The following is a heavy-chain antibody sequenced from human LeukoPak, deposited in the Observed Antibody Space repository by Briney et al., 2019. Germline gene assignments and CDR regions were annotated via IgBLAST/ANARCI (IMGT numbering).Heavy chain of an antibody. CDR1: GFTFSSYG. CDR3: ARVYYDFWWDPFDY. D-gene: IGHD3-3*01. CDR2: IRYDGSNK. V-gene: IGHV3-30*02. J-gene: IGHJ4*02. Sequence: GGSLRLSCAASGFTFSSYGMHWVRQAPGKGLEWVAFIRYDGSNKYYADSVKGRFTISRDNSKNTLYLQMNSLRAEDTAVYYCARVYYDFWWDPFDYWGQGTLVTVSS.